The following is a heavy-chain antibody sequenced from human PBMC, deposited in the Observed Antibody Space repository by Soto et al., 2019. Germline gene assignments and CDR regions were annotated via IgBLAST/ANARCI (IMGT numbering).Heavy chain of an antibody. CDR1: GYTFTSYY. Sequence: ASVKVSCKASGYTFTSYYMHWVRQAPGQGLEWMGIINPSGGSTSYAQKFQGRVTITADESTSTAYMELSSLRSEDTAVYYCASDRPSGERITIFGVVSRGTFDPWGQGTLVTVSS. V-gene: IGHV1-46*01. D-gene: IGHD3-3*01. J-gene: IGHJ5*02. CDR2: INPSGGST. CDR3: ASDRPSGERITIFGVVSRGTFDP.